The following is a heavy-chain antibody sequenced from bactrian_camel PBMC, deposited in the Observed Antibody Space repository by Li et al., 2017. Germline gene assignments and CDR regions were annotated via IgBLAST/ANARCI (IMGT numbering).Heavy chain of an antibody. J-gene: IGHJ4*01. Sequence: DVQLVESGGGLVQPGGSLRLSCATSGFTFSSDSMNWVRQAPGKGLEWVSNINSGGTTTTYYADSVKGRFTISQDRDKNTLILQMNSLKPDDTAVYYCAADPSRELWVGYPPYKYWGQGTQVTVS. V-gene: IGHV3S40*01. CDR2: INSGGTTTT. CDR3: AADPSRELWVGYPPYKY. D-gene: IGHD5*01. CDR1: GFTFSSDS.